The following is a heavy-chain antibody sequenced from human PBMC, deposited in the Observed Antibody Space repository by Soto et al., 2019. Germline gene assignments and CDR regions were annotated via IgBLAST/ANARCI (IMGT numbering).Heavy chain of an antibody. CDR3: ARMYSSGSGWFHP. J-gene: IGHJ5*02. D-gene: IGHD6-19*01. CDR1: GYSITAGGYY. Sequence: SETLSLTCFVSGYSITAGGYYWSWIRHHPGKGLEWIGSFYSSGSIIYNPSLRSRVSISGDTSSNQFSMSLTSVTAADTARYYCARMYSSGSGWFHPWGQGTLVTVSS. V-gene: IGHV4-31*03. CDR2: FYSSGSI.